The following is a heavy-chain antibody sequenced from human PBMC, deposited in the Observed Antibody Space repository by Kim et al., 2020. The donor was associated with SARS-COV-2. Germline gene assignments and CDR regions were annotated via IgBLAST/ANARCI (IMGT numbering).Heavy chain of an antibody. J-gene: IGHJ4*01. Sequence: GGSLRLSCAASGFSFSNYHMYWVRQAPGKGLEWVSTIDDGGTMDYSAAAEDGRIIFTSTSYNKSLHLKLALLTADAAPFYYWGRGIDDWCHGTLVTV. CDR3: GRGIDD. CDR1: GFSFSNYH. V-gene: IGHV3-NL1*01. CDR2: IDDGGTMD.